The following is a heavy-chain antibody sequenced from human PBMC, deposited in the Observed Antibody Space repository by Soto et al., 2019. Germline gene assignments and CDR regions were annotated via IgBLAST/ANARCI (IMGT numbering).Heavy chain of an antibody. V-gene: IGHV1-18*04. J-gene: IGHJ4*02. Sequence: QVQLVQSGAEVKKPGASMKVSCKASGYTFTTYGISWVRQAPGQGLGWMGWISAYNGNTNYAQKFEDRVTMTTDTSTTTAYMEVRSLRSDDAAVYYCAGVRLGDLSFDYWGQGTLVIVSS. D-gene: IGHD3-16*02. CDR1: GYTFTTYG. CDR2: ISAYNGNT. CDR3: AGVRLGDLSFDY.